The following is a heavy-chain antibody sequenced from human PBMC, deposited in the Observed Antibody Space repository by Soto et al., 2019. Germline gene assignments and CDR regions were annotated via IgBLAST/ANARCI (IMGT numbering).Heavy chain of an antibody. CDR3: AKERRAAAGTPTLDY. Sequence: PGGSLRLSCAASGFTFSSYAMSWVRQAPGKGLEWVSAISGGTSGTYYADSVKGRFTISRDNSKNTLYLQMNSLRAEDTAVYYCAKERRAAAGTPTLDYWGQGTLVTVS. CDR1: GFTFSSYA. V-gene: IGHV3-23*01. J-gene: IGHJ4*02. CDR2: ISGGTSGT. D-gene: IGHD6-13*01.